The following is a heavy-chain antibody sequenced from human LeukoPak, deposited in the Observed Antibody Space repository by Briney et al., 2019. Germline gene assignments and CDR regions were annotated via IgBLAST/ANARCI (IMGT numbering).Heavy chain of an antibody. Sequence: GGSLRLSCAASGFTFIRYNMNWVRQAPGKGLEWVSYIGITSTTIYYADSVKGRFTISRDNAKNSLYLQMNSLRAEDTAVYYCASGDFDYWGQGTLVTVSS. CDR3: ASGDFDY. V-gene: IGHV3-48*04. CDR2: IGITSTTI. CDR1: GFTFIRYN. J-gene: IGHJ4*02.